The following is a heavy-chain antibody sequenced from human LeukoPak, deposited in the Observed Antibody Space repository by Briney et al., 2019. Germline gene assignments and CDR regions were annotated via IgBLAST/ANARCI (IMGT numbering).Heavy chain of an antibody. D-gene: IGHD6-19*01. V-gene: IGHV4-31*03. CDR3: ARVGQWLVRWDAFDI. J-gene: IGHJ3*02. CDR2: IYYSGST. CDR1: GGSISSGGYY. Sequence: SETLSLTCTVSGGSISSGGYYWSWLRQHPGKGLEWIGYIYYSGSTYYNPSLKSRVTILVDTSKNQFSLKLSSVTAADTAVYYCARVGQWLVRWDAFDIWGQGTMVTVSS.